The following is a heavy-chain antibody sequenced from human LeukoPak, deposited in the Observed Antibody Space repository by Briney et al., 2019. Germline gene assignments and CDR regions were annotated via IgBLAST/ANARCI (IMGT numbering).Heavy chain of an antibody. Sequence: GGSLRLSCAASGFTFSSYAMHWVGQAPGKGLEWVAVISYDGSNKYYADSVKGRFTISRDNSKNTLYLQMNSLRAEATAVYYCARGMSMIVVVITASQCDYWGQGTLVTVSS. D-gene: IGHD3-22*01. CDR1: GFTFSSYA. V-gene: IGHV3-30-3*01. CDR3: ARGMSMIVVVITASQCDY. CDR2: ISYDGSNK. J-gene: IGHJ4*02.